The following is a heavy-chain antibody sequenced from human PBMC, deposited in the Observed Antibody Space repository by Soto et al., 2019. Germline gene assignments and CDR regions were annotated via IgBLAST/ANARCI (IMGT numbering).Heavy chain of an antibody. CDR1: GFSFSGFW. D-gene: IGHD5-12*01. CDR3: VRGNTGYGNFGS. V-gene: IGHV3-74*01. Sequence: PGGSLRLSCAASGFSFSGFWMHWVRQAPGKGLVWVSRMFTDVSTTYYADSVKGRFTISRDNAKSTLYLQMNSLRDEDTAVYYCVRGNTGYGNFGSWGQGTLVTVSS. CDR2: MFTDVSTT. J-gene: IGHJ4*02.